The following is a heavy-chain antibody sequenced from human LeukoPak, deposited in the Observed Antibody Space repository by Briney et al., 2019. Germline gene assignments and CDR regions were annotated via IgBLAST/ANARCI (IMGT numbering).Heavy chain of an antibody. V-gene: IGHV4-4*07. Sequence: SETLSLTCTVSGGSINNYYWSWIRQPPGKGLEWIGRIYTSGSTNYNPSLKSRVTMSVDTSKNQFSLKLSSVTAADTAVYYCARSSRYSSSWSYWGQGTLVTVSS. CDR2: IYTSGST. D-gene: IGHD6-13*01. CDR3: ARSSRYSSSWSY. J-gene: IGHJ4*02. CDR1: GGSINNYY.